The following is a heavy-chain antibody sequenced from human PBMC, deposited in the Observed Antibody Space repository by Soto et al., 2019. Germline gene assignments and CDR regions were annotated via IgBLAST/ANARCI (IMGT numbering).Heavy chain of an antibody. CDR1: GFTFSSYA. J-gene: IGHJ4*02. Sequence: GGSLRLSCSASGFTFSSYAMHWVRQAPGKGLEYVSAISSNGGSTYYADSVEGRFTISRDNSKNTLYLQMSSLRAEDTAVYYCVKAPDMTTVINGYYFDYWGQGTLVTVSS. D-gene: IGHD4-17*01. CDR2: ISSNGGST. CDR3: VKAPDMTTVINGYYFDY. V-gene: IGHV3-64D*06.